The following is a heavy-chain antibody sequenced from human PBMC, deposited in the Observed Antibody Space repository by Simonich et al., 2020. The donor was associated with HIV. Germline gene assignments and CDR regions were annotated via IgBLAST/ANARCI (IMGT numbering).Heavy chain of an antibody. D-gene: IGHD3-3*01. V-gene: IGHV1-18*01. CDR1: GFTFASFD. CDR2: IKSYNGNT. Sequence: QVQMVQSGAEVKKPGASVKVSCKASGFTFASFDITWVRQAPGQGIEWMGWIKSYNGNTNYAQNLQGRVTMNTDTSTRTAYMELRSLRSDDTAVYYCARGGKHNFWSGHDGFDIWGQGTMVTVSS. CDR3: ARGGKHNFWSGHDGFDI. J-gene: IGHJ3*02.